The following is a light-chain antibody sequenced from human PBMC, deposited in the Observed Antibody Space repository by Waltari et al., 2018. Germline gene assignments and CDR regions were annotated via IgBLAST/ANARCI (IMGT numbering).Light chain of an antibody. J-gene: IGLJ2*01. V-gene: IGLV2-14*03. CDR2: NGS. CDR1: SSDVGGYNY. Sequence: QSALTPPASVSGSPGQSITISCTGTSSDVGGYNYVSWHQQHPGKAPKILIFNGSKRPSGVSTRFSGSKSGNTASLTISGLQAEDEAAYYCASYTTSSTYVLFGGGTTLTVL. CDR3: ASYTTSSTYVL.